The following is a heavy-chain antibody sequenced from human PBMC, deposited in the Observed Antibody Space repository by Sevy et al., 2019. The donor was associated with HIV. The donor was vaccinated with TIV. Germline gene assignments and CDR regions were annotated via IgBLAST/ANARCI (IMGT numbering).Heavy chain of an antibody. CDR1: GFTFSNAW. CDR2: IRSKAGGGTT. J-gene: IGHJ4*02. V-gene: IGHV3-15*01. D-gene: IGHD2-15*01. CDR3: TTDHRRDGIVVVPFEY. Sequence: GGSLRLSCTASGFTFSNAWMSWVRQSPGKGLEWVGRIRSKAGGGTTDYATIVKGKFTISRDDSRDILYLQLNSLETEDTAVYYRTTDHRRDGIVVVPFEYWGQGTLVTVSS.